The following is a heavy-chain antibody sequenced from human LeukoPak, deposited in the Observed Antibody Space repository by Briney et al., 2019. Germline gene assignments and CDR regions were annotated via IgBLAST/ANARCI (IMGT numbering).Heavy chain of an antibody. D-gene: IGHD6-13*01. Sequence: SETLSLTCTVSGGSISSYYWSWIRQPAGKGLEWIGRIYTSGSTNYNPSLKSRVTISVDRSKNQFSLKLSSVTAADTAVYYCARGWGSSLVIDPWGQGTLVTVSS. CDR2: IYTSGST. CDR1: GGSISSYY. V-gene: IGHV4-4*07. J-gene: IGHJ5*02. CDR3: ARGWGSSLVIDP.